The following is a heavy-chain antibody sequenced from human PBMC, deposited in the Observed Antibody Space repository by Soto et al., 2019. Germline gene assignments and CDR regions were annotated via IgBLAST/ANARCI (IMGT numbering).Heavy chain of an antibody. CDR1: GGTFSSYA. J-gene: IGHJ6*02. V-gene: IGHV1-69*13. CDR3: ARGTYSSGWPDYYYGMDV. Sequence: SVKVSCKASGGTFSSYAISWVRQAPGQGLEWMGGIIPIFGTANYAQKFQGRVTITADESTSTAYMELSSLRSEDTAVYYCARGTYSSGWPDYYYGMDVWGQGTTVTVSS. D-gene: IGHD6-19*01. CDR2: IIPIFGTA.